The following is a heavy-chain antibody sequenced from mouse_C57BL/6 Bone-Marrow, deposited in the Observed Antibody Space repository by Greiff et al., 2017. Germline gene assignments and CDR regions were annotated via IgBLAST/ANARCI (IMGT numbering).Heavy chain of an antibody. CDR1: GYTFTSYW. D-gene: IGHD1-1*01. Sequence: QVQLQQPGAELVIPGASVTLSCKASGYTFTSYWMHWVRQRPGQGLEWIGEIDPSDSSTNYNPKFKGKSTLTVDKSTSTDYMQLSSLTSEDSAAYYCARWGYYYYYDMDDWGQGTTVTVSS. J-gene: IGHJ4*01. V-gene: IGHV1-69*01. CDR3: ARWGYYYYYDMDD. CDR2: IDPSDSST.